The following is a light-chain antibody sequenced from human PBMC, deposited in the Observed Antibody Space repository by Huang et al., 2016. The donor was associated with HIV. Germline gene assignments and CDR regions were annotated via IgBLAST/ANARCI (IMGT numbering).Light chain of an antibody. V-gene: IGKV4-1*01. Sequence: DIVMTQSPDSLAVSLGERATINCKSSQSVLYRSNNKNYLAWYQQKPRQPPKLLIYWASTRESGVPDRFTGSGSGTDFSLSISSLQAEDVAVYYCQQYDTSRWTFGQGTKVEIK. CDR1: QSVLYRSNNKNY. CDR2: WAS. J-gene: IGKJ1*01. CDR3: QQYDTSRWT.